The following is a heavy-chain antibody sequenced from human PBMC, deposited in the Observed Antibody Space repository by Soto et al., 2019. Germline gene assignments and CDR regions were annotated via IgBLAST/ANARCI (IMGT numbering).Heavy chain of an antibody. CDR1: GGTFSTYT. V-gene: IGHV1-69*02. CDR2: IIPILGMP. Sequence: QVQLVQSGAEMKKPGSSVNVSCTASGGTFSTYTITWVRQAPGQGLEWMGRIIPILGMPNYAQKFQGRVTITADKSTNTVYMELNNLRSEDTAVYYCARAPYGDRLDYWGQGTLVTVSS. D-gene: IGHD4-17*01. CDR3: ARAPYGDRLDY. J-gene: IGHJ4*02.